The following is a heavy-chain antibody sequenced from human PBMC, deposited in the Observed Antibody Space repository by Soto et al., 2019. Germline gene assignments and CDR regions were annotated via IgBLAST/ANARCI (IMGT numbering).Heavy chain of an antibody. Sequence: GGSLRLSCAASGFTCSDHYMDWVRQAPGKGLEWVGRTRNKANSYTTEYAASVKGRFTISRDDSKNSLYLQMNSLKTEDTALYYCLRGYTSGYYAFDYWGQGTLVTVSS. CDR3: LRGYTSGYYAFDY. V-gene: IGHV3-72*01. CDR2: TRNKANSYTT. D-gene: IGHD6-19*01. J-gene: IGHJ4*02. CDR1: GFTCSDHY.